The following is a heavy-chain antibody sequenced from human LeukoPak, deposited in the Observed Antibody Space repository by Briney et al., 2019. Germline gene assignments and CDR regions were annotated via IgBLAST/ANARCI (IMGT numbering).Heavy chain of an antibody. V-gene: IGHV3-48*03. D-gene: IGHD5-24*01. CDR1: GFSFSDYE. J-gene: IGHJ3*02. Sequence: PGGSLRLSCAASGFSFSDYEMNWVRQAPGKGLEWLSHIDISGNTIHYADSVEGRFTISRDNAKNSLYLQMNSLRAEDTAVYYCARGRDGYNLVDAFDIWGQGIMVIVSS. CDR2: IDISGNTI. CDR3: ARGRDGYNLVDAFDI.